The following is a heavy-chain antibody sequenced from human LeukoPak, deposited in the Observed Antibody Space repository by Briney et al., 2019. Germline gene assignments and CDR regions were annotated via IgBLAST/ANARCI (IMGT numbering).Heavy chain of an antibody. V-gene: IGHV3-30*02. CDR2: IRYDGSNK. CDR3: ARGGGYYDSSGYPDYFDY. CDR1: GFTFSSYG. D-gene: IGHD3-22*01. Sequence: GGSLRLSCAASGFTFSSYGMHWVRQAPGKGLEWVAFIRYDGSNKYYADSVKGRFTISRDNSKNTLYLQMNSLRAEDTAVYYCARGGGYYDSSGYPDYFDYWGQGTLVTVSS. J-gene: IGHJ4*02.